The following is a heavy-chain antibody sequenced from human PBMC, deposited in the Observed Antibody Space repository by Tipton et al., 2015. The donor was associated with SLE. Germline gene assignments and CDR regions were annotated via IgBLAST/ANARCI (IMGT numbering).Heavy chain of an antibody. Sequence: SLRLSCATSGFTFSDYYMAWIRQAPGKGLEWVSYISSSGGTKYYTESVKGRFTLSWDNAKNSLFLQMTSLRAEDTGVYYCARDKALSNSEAFDLWGQGTMVTVSS. CDR2: ISSSGGTK. CDR3: ARDKALSNSEAFDL. J-gene: IGHJ3*01. CDR1: GFTFSDYY. V-gene: IGHV3-11*04. D-gene: IGHD1-1*01.